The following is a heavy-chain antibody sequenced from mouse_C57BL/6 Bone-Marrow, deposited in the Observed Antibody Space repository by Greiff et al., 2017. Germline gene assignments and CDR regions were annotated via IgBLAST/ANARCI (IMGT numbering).Heavy chain of an antibody. CDR1: GYTFTDYY. J-gene: IGHJ2*01. V-gene: IGHV1-76*01. Sequence: VKLMESGAELVRPGASVKLSCKASGYTFTDYYINWVKQRPGQGLEWIARIYPGSGNTYYNEKFKGKATLTAEKSSSTAYMQLSSLTSEDSAVYFCARGDYYGLFDYWGQGTTLTVSS. CDR2: IYPGSGNT. CDR3: ARGDYYGLFDY. D-gene: IGHD1-2*01.